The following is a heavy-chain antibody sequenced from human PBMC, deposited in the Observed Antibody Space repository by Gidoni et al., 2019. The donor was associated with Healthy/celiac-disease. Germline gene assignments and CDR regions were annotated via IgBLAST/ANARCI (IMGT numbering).Heavy chain of an antibody. Sequence: GRFTISRDNSKNTLYLQMNSLRAEDTAVYYCAKDRKTKSSAAGTERWFDPWGQGTLVTVSS. D-gene: IGHD6-13*01. V-gene: IGHV3-23*01. CDR3: AKDRKTKSSAAGTERWFDP. J-gene: IGHJ5*02.